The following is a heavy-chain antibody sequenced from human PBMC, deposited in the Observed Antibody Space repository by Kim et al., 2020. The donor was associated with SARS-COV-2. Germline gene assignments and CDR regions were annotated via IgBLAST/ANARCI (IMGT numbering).Heavy chain of an antibody. V-gene: IGHV3-15*01. CDR1: GFIFSSAW. CDR2: IKSKSDGGTA. Sequence: GGSLRLSCAASGFIFSSAWMTWVRQAPGKGLEWVGRIKSKSDGGTADYAAPVKGRFTISRDDTKNTLYLQMTSLKSEDTAVYYCTTYYAVDVWGQGTTVIVSS. J-gene: IGHJ6*02. CDR3: TTYYAVDV.